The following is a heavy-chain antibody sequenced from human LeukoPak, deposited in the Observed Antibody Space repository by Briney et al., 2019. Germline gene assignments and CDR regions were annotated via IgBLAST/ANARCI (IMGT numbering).Heavy chain of an antibody. D-gene: IGHD2-15*01. V-gene: IGHV4-59*01. J-gene: IGHJ4*02. CDR3: ASRGVVGGISYYFDY. CDR2: MYYSGST. CDR1: GGSIRSYY. Sequence: PSETLSLTCSVSGGSIRSYYWSCIRQPPGKGLEWIGYMYYSGSTNYNPSLKSRVTISVDTSKNQFSVTAADTAVYYCASRGVVGGISYYFDYWGQGTLVTVSS.